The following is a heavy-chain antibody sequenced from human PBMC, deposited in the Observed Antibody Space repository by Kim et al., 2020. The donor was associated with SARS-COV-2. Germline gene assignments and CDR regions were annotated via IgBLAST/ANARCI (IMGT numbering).Heavy chain of an antibody. CDR2: ISAYNGNT. CDR1: GYTFTSYG. CDR3: AREVGATTEPIGYYYYGMDV. Sequence: ASVKVSCKASGYTFTSYGISWVRQAPGQGLEWMGWISAYNGNTNYAQKLQGRVTMTTDTSTSTAYMELRSLRSDDTAVYYCAREVGATTEPIGYYYYGMDVWGQGTTVTVSS. J-gene: IGHJ6*02. D-gene: IGHD1-26*01. V-gene: IGHV1-18*01.